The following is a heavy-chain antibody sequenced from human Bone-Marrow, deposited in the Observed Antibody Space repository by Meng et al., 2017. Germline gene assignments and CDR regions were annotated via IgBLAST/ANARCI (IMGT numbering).Heavy chain of an antibody. Sequence: VGTGGGLVQPGGALRHSCAASGLTVSSNSMSWVRQAPGKGLEWVSLIYGGGSTYHADSLKGRFTISREISKNTLLLQMNSLRAEDTAVYYCARISWNALDYWGQGTLVTVSS. CDR1: GLTVSSNS. CDR2: IYGGGST. D-gene: IGHD1-1*01. V-gene: IGHV3-53*02. J-gene: IGHJ4*02. CDR3: ARISWNALDY.